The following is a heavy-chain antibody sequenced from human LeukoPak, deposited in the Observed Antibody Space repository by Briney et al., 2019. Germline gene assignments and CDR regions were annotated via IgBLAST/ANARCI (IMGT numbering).Heavy chain of an antibody. CDR2: INPNSGGT. V-gene: IGHV1-2*02. J-gene: IGHJ3*02. CDR3: ARGVDSGSYPDAFDI. Sequence: ASVKVSCKASGYTFTGYYMHWVRQAPGQGLEWMGWINPNSGGTNYAQKFQGRVTMTRDTSISTAYMELSRLRSDDTAVYYCARGVDSGSYPDAFDIWGQGTMVTVSS. CDR1: GYTFTGYY. D-gene: IGHD1-26*01.